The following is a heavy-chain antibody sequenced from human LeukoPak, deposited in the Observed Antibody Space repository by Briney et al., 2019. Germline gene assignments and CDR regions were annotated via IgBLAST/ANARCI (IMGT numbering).Heavy chain of an antibody. J-gene: IGHJ4*02. CDR2: ISYDGSNK. CDR3: AKDGYSSGLKRVDY. D-gene: IGHD6-19*01. CDR1: GFTFSSYA. Sequence: GGSLRLSCAASGFTFSSYAMHWVRQAPGKGLEWVAVISYDGSNKYYADSVKGLFTISRDNPKNTLNLQMNSLRAEDTGVYYCAKDGYSSGLKRVDYWGQGTLVTVSS. V-gene: IGHV3-30-3*01.